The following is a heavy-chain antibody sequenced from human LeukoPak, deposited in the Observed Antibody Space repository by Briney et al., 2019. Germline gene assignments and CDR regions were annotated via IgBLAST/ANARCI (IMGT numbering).Heavy chain of an antibody. V-gene: IGHV1-69*01. Sequence: PGSSVKVSCKASGGTFGSYAISWVRQAPGQGLEWMGGIIPILGTANYAQKFQGRVTITADESTSTAYMELSSLRSEDTAVYYCASYCSSTSCSYTADYWGQGTLVTVSS. CDR3: ASYCSSTSCSYTADY. CDR2: IIPILGTA. D-gene: IGHD2-2*01. CDR1: GGTFGSYA. J-gene: IGHJ4*02.